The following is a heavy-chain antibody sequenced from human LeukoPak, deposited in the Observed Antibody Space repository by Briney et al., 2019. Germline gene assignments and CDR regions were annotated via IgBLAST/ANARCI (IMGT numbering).Heavy chain of an antibody. CDR2: ISSSSSYI. CDR3: ARDQGWYLDY. V-gene: IGHV3-21*01. J-gene: IGHJ4*02. CDR1: GFTFSSYS. D-gene: IGHD6-19*01. Sequence: GRSLRLSCAASGFTFSSYSMNWVRQAPGKGLEWVSSISSSSSYIYYADSVKGRFTISRDNAKNSLYLQMNSLRAEDTAVYYCARDQGWYLDYWGQGTLVTVSS.